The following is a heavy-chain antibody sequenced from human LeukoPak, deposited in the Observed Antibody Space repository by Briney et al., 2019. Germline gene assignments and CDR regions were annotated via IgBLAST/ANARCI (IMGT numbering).Heavy chain of an antibody. V-gene: IGHV1-8*03. Sequence: GASVKVSCKASGYTFTSYDINWVRQATGQGLEWMGWMNPNSGNTGYAQKFQGRVTITRNTSISTAYMELSSLRSEDTAVYYCARGHRQWLATSYYYYYYYMDVWGKGTTVTVSS. CDR2: MNPNSGNT. CDR3: ARGHRQWLATSYYYYYYYMDV. D-gene: IGHD6-19*01. CDR1: GYTFTSYD. J-gene: IGHJ6*03.